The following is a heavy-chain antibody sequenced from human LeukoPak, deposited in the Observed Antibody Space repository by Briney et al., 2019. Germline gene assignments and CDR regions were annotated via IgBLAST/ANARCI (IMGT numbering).Heavy chain of an antibody. J-gene: IGHJ6*03. D-gene: IGHD3-22*01. Sequence: ASVKVSCKASGGTFSSYAISWVRQAPGQGLEWMGGIIPIFGTANYAQKFQGRVTITADESTSTAYMELSSLRSEGTAVYYCARDPPGGYYDSSGYYSPYYYYMDVWGKGTTVTVSS. CDR2: IIPIFGTA. CDR3: ARDPPGGYYDSSGYYSPYYYYMDV. V-gene: IGHV1-69*01. CDR1: GGTFSSYA.